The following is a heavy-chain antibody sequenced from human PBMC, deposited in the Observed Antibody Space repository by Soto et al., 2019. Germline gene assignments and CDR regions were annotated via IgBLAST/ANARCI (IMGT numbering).Heavy chain of an antibody. J-gene: IGHJ6*02. CDR2: INHSGST. CDR3: ARGREQLWSQERGFRYYYYGMDV. CDR1: GGSFSGYY. Sequence: PSETLSLTCAVYGGSFSGYYWSWIRQPPGKGLEWIGEINHSGSTNYNPSLKSRVTISVDTSKNQFSLKLSSVTAADTAVYYCARGREQLWSQERGFRYYYYGMDVWGQGTTVTVSS. V-gene: IGHV4-34*01. D-gene: IGHD5-18*01.